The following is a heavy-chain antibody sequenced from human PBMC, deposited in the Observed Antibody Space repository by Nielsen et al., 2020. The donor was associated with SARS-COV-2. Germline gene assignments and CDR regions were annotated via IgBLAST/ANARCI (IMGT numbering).Heavy chain of an antibody. CDR2: IDPSDSYT. D-gene: IGHD3-3*01. J-gene: IGHJ6*03. V-gene: IGHV5-10-1*01. CDR3: ARQDAGFWSSYSDPYYYYYMDV. Sequence: GESLKISCQGSGYSFTSYWISWVRQMPGKGLEWMGRIDPSDSYTNYSPSFQGHVTISADKSISTAYLQWSSLKASDTAMYYCARQDAGFWSSYSDPYYYYYMDVWGKGTTVTVSS. CDR1: GYSFTSYW.